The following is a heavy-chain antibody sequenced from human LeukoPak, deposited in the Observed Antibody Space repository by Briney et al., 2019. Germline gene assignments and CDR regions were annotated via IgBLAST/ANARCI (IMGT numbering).Heavy chain of an antibody. D-gene: IGHD6-6*01. Sequence: SVKVSFKASGGTFSSYAISWVRQAPGQGLEWMGGIIPIFGTANYAQKFQGRVTITADKSTSTAYMELSSLRSEDTAVYYCATSDLYSSSSYYYYGMDVWGQGTTVTVSS. CDR2: IIPIFGTA. CDR3: ATSDLYSSSSYYYYGMDV. J-gene: IGHJ6*02. CDR1: GGTFSSYA. V-gene: IGHV1-69*06.